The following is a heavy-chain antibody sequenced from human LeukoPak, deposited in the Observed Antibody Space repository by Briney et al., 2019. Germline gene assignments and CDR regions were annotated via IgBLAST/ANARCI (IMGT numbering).Heavy chain of an antibody. CDR2: IYHSGIT. CDR1: GGSISSGGYY. D-gene: IGHD2/OR15-2a*01. V-gene: IGHV4-30-2*01. CDR3: ARDNNSNLDY. J-gene: IGHJ4*02. Sequence: SETLSLTCTVSGGSISSGGYYWNWIRLPPGKGLEWIGYIYHSGITFYNPSLGSRVTISVDRSKDQVSLNLTSVTAADTAMYYCARDNNSNLDYWGRGTLVTVSS.